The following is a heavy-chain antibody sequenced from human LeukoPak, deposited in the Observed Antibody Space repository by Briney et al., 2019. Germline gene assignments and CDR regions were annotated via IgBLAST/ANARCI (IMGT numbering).Heavy chain of an antibody. V-gene: IGHV3-30*12. CDR2: ISYDGSNK. J-gene: IGHJ4*02. Sequence: GGSLRLSCAASGFTFSSYGMHWVRQAPGKGLEWVAVISYDGSNKYYADSVKGRFTISRDNSKNTLYLQMSSLRDEDTAVYYCARGVDYWGQGTLVTVSS. CDR3: ARGVDY. CDR1: GFTFSSYG.